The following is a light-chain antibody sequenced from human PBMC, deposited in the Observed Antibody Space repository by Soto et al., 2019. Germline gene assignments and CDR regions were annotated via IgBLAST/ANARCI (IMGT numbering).Light chain of an antibody. CDR1: QSVSSSY. CDR2: GAA. CDR3: RQFSSYPLT. J-gene: IGKJ4*01. Sequence: EIVLTQSPGTLFLSPGERATLSCRASQSVSSSYLAWYQQRPGQAPRGIIFGAAGRATPSPDTFSGSGAVTDFTLTISRREPEDFAVYYCRQFSSYPLTFGGGTKVDIK. V-gene: IGKV3-20*01.